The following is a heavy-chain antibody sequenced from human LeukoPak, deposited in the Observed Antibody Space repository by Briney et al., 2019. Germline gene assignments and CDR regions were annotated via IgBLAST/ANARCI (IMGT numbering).Heavy chain of an antibody. CDR1: GYTFTSYD. J-gene: IGHJ4*02. Sequence: GASVKVSCKASGYTFTSYDINWVRQATGQGPEWMGWINPNSGGTNYAQKFQGRVTMTRDTSISTAYMELSRLRSDDTAVYYCARDYCSSTSCYLYYFNYWGQGTLVTVSS. D-gene: IGHD2-2*01. V-gene: IGHV1-2*02. CDR2: INPNSGGT. CDR3: ARDYCSSTSCYLYYFNY.